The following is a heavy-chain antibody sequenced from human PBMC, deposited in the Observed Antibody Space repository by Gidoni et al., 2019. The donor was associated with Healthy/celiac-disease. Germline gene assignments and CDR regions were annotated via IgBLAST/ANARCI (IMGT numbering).Heavy chain of an antibody. D-gene: IGHD3-10*01. J-gene: IGHJ6*02. CDR3: ARDPSYYYGSGSYYNPYYGMDV. CDR1: GFTFSSYG. CDR2: IWYDGSNK. Sequence: QVQLVESGGCVVQPGRSLRLSCAASGFTFSSYGMSWVRQAPGKGLEWVAVIWYDGSNKYYADAVKGRFTISRDNSKNTLYLQMNSLRAEDTAVYYCARDPSYYYGSGSYYNPYYGMDVWGQGTTVTVSS. V-gene: IGHV3-33*01.